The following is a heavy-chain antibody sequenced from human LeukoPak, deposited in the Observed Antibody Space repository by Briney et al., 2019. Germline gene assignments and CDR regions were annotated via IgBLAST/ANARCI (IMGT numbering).Heavy chain of an antibody. J-gene: IGHJ4*02. CDR3: AKGRTVIQNFDY. Sequence: GGSLRLSCAASGFTFSSYWMSWVRQAPGKGLEWVSAISGSGGSTYYADSVKGRFTISRDNSKNTLYLQMNSLRAEDTAVYYCAKGRTVIQNFDYWGQGTLVTVSS. CDR1: GFTFSSYW. CDR2: ISGSGGST. D-gene: IGHD4-17*01. V-gene: IGHV3-23*01.